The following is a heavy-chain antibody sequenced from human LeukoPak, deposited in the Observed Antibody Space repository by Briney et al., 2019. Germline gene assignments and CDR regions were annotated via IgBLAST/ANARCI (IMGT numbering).Heavy chain of an antibody. D-gene: IGHD3-22*01. Sequence: PSGTLSLTCAVSGGSISSSNWWGWVRQPPGKGLEWIGEIYHSGSTNYNPSLKSRVTISVDKSKNQLSLKLNSVTAADTAVYYCARAPPYHYDSSGYAFDIWGQGTMVTVSS. J-gene: IGHJ3*02. V-gene: IGHV4-4*02. CDR3: ARAPPYHYDSSGYAFDI. CDR1: GGSISSSNW. CDR2: IYHSGST.